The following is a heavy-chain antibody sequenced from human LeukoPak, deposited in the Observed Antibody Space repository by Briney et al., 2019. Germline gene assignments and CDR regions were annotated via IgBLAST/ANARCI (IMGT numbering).Heavy chain of an antibody. CDR3: ARALSFAATPGYYYGMDV. CDR1: GYTFTSYD. CDR2: MNPNSGNT. Sequence: ASVKVSCKASGYTFTSYDINWVRQATGQGLEWMGWMNPNSGNTGYAQKFQGRVTMTRNTFISTAYMELSSLRSEDTAVYYCARALSFAATPGYYYGMDVWGQGTTVTVSS. D-gene: IGHD2-15*01. V-gene: IGHV1-8*01. J-gene: IGHJ6*02.